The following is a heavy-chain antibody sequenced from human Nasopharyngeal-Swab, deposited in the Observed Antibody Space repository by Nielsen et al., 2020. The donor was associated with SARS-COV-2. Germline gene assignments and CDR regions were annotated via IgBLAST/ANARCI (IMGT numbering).Heavy chain of an antibody. CDR2: ITHYAIHN. D-gene: IGHD1-26*01. J-gene: IGHJ5*02. CDR3: ARRISGGYDP. Sequence: WIRQPPGKGLEWVPPITHYAIHNYYVDSVKGRFTVSRDNAKKSLYLQMNSLRAEDTAVYYCARRISGGYDPWGQGTLVTVSS. V-gene: IGHV3-7*03.